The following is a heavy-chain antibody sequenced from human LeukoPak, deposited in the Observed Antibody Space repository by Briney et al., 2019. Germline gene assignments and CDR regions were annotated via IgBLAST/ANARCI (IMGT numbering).Heavy chain of an antibody. V-gene: IGHV3-30*18. CDR1: GFTFNNYG. Sequence: PGVSLRLSCAASGFTFNNYGMHWVRQAPGKGLEWVAVISYDGRNKHYPDSVKGRYTISRDISTDTLWLQMDSLRTEDTAVYYCAKGPLRGTAAAIDYWGQGTLVTVSS. D-gene: IGHD2-2*01. CDR3: AKGPLRGTAAAIDY. CDR2: ISYDGRNK. J-gene: IGHJ4*02.